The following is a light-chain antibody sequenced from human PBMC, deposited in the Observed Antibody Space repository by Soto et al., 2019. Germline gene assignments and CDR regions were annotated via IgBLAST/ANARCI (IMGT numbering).Light chain of an antibody. V-gene: IGLV2-8*01. CDR3: SSYAGGSNYVL. J-gene: IGLJ2*01. Sequence: QSALTQPPSASGSPGQSVTISCTGTSSDVGGYNYVSWYQQHPGKVPKLMIYEVSKRPSGVPYRFSGFKSGNTASLTVSGLQAEDEAYYYCSSYAGGSNYVLFGGGTKLTVL. CDR2: EVS. CDR1: SSDVGGYNY.